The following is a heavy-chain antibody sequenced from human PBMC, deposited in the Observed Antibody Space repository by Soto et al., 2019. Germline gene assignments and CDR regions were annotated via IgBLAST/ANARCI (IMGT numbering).Heavy chain of an antibody. CDR2: ISSSGSTI. J-gene: IGHJ4*02. D-gene: IGHD5-18*01. CDR1: GFTFSDYY. Sequence: GSLRLSCVASGFTFSDYYMSWIRQAPGKGLQWVSYISSSGSTIYYADSVKGRFTISRDNAMNSLSLQMNSLRAEDTAVYYCAREGNYGYHYFDYWGLGTLVTVSS. V-gene: IGHV3-11*01. CDR3: AREGNYGYHYFDY.